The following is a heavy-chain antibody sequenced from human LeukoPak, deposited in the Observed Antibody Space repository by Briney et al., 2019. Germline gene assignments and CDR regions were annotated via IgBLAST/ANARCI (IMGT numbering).Heavy chain of an antibody. CDR1: GGSISSGSYY. Sequence: SQTLSLTCTVSGGSISSGSYYWSWIRQPAGKGLEWIGRIYTSGSTNYNPSLKSRVTISVDTSKNQFSLKLSSVTAADTAVYYCARGRYSSNFDYWGQGTLVTVSS. D-gene: IGHD6-13*01. CDR2: IYTSGST. J-gene: IGHJ4*02. V-gene: IGHV4-61*02. CDR3: ARGRYSSNFDY.